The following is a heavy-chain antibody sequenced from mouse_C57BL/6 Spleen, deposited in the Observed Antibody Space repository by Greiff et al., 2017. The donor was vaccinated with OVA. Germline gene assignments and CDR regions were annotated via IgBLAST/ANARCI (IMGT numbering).Heavy chain of an antibody. V-gene: IGHV5-17*01. J-gene: IGHJ4*01. CDR1: GFTFSDYG. Sequence: EVKLMESGGGLVKPGGSLKLSCAASGFTFSDYGMHWVRQAPEKGLEWVAYISSGSSTISYAATVKGRFTISRDNAKNTLFLQMTSLRSENTAMYYCARASYYGSYAFAMDYWGQGTSVTVSA. CDR2: ISSGSSTI. D-gene: IGHD2-10*01. CDR3: ARASYYGSYAFAMDY.